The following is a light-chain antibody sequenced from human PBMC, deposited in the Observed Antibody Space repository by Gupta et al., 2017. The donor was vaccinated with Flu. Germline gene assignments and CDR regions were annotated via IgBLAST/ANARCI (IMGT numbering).Light chain of an antibody. Sequence: KVTISCSGSSSNIGSNYVSWYQPLPGTAPNLLIYENNKRPSGIPDRFSGSRSDTSATLGITGLQTGDEADYYCGTWDNSLSGWVFGGGTKLTVL. CDR1: SSNIGSNY. V-gene: IGLV1-51*02. CDR3: GTWDNSLSGWV. J-gene: IGLJ3*02. CDR2: ENN.